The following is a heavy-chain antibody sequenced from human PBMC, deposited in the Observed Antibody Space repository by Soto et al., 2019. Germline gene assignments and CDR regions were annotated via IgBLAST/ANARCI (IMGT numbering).Heavy chain of an antibody. Sequence: QVQLQESGPGLVKPSETLSLTCTVSGGSISSYYWSWIRQPPGKGLEWIGYIYYSGSTNYNPSLKSRVTISVDTSKNQFSLKLSSVTAADTAVYYCARSRGGYFDYCGHGTLVTVSS. D-gene: IGHD3-16*01. CDR2: IYYSGST. CDR1: GGSISSYY. J-gene: IGHJ4*01. CDR3: ARSRGGYFDY. V-gene: IGHV4-59*01.